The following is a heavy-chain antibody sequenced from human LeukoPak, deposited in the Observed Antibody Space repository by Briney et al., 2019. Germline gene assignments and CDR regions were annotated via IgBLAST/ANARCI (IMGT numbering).Heavy chain of an antibody. CDR1: GFTFSSYE. V-gene: IGHV3-30*04. D-gene: IGHD2-21*02. Sequence: PGGSLRLSCAASGFTFSSYEMNWVRQAPGKGLEWVAVISYDGSNKYYADSVKGRFTISRDNSKNTLYLQMNSLRAEDTAVYYCASRANGDCGYYGMDVWGKGTTVTVSS. CDR2: ISYDGSNK. J-gene: IGHJ6*04. CDR3: ASRANGDCGYYGMDV.